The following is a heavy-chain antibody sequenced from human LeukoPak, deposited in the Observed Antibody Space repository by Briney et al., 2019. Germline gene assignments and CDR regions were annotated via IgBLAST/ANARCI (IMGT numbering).Heavy chain of an antibody. D-gene: IGHD5-12*01. Sequence: PSQTLSLTCTVSGGSISSGGYYWSWIRQHPGKGLEWIGYIYYSGSTYYNPSLKSRVTISVDTSKNQFSLKLSSVTAADTAVYYYARGHSGYGPYFDYWGQGTLVTVSS. CDR3: ARGHSGYGPYFDY. CDR2: IYYSGST. J-gene: IGHJ4*02. CDR1: GGSISSGGYY. V-gene: IGHV4-31*03.